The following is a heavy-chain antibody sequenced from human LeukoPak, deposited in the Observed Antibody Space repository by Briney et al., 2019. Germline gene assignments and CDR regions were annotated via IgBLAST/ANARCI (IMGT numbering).Heavy chain of an antibody. CDR2: ISNDGGGT. V-gene: IGHV3-23*01. D-gene: IGHD3-22*01. J-gene: IGHJ5*02. Sequence: GGSLRLSWAASGFIFNNYGLIWVRPPPGKGLQGVSAISNDGGGTTYADFVKGRFTISRDNSKNTLFLQMSSLRAEDTALYYCAKGGSGYFADLWGQGTLVAVSS. CDR3: AKGGSGYFADL. CDR1: GFIFNNYG.